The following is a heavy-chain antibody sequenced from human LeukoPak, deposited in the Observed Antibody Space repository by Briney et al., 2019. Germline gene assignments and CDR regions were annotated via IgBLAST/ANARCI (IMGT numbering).Heavy chain of an antibody. J-gene: IGHJ4*02. Sequence: PSETLSLTCTVSGGSISSGGYYWSWIRQHPGKGLEWIGYIFYSGSTYYNPSLKSRVTISVDTSKNQFSLKLSSVTAADTAVYYCARTRYSSSYHAFDNWGQGTLVTVS. CDR1: GGSISSGGYY. CDR2: IFYSGST. V-gene: IGHV4-31*03. CDR3: ARTRYSSSYHAFDN. D-gene: IGHD3-3*01.